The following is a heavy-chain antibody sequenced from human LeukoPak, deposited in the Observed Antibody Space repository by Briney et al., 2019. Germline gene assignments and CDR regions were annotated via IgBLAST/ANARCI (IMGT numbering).Heavy chain of an antibody. CDR1: GYTLTELS. D-gene: IGHD4-17*01. CDR2: FDPEDGET. V-gene: IGHV1-24*01. CDR3: ATDPYGDYVPAYGMDV. Sequence: ASVKVSCKVSGYTLTELSMHWVRQAPGKGVEWMGGFDPEDGETIYAQKFQGRVTMTEDTSTDTAYMELSSLRSEDTAVYYCATDPYGDYVPAYGMDVWGQGTTVTVSS. J-gene: IGHJ6*02.